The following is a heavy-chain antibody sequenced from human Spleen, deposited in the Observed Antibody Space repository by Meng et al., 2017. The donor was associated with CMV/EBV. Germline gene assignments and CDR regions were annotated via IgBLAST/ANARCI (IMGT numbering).Heavy chain of an antibody. CDR3: ARERYYCTSGVIMNPNWFDP. Sequence: GGSLRLSCAASGFTFSDYYMNWVRQAPGKGLEWVSSISSSSTIYYADSVKGRFTISSDNAKNSLYLQMNSLRAEDTAVYYCARERYYCTSGVIMNPNWFDPWGQGTLVTVSS. D-gene: IGHD3-10*01. CDR1: GFTFSDYY. V-gene: IGHV3-69-1*01. CDR2: ISSSSTI. J-gene: IGHJ5*02.